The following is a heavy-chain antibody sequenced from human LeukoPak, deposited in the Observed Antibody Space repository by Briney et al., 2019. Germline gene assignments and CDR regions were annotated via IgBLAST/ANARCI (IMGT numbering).Heavy chain of an antibody. CDR1: GYTFTSYY. V-gene: IGHV1-46*01. D-gene: IGHD3-3*01. Sequence: GASVKVSCKASGYTFTSYYMHWVRQAPGQGLEWIGIINPSGGSTSYAQKFQGRVTMTRDTSTSTVYMELSSLRSEDTAVFYCARTPNDFWSGYPYYYYGMDVWGQGTTVTVSS. J-gene: IGHJ6*02. CDR3: ARTPNDFWSGYPYYYYGMDV. CDR2: INPSGGST.